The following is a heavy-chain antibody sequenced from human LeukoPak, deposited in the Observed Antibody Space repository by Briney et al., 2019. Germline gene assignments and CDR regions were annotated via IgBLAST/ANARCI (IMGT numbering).Heavy chain of an antibody. CDR3: ARKYPDHWFDP. J-gene: IGHJ5*02. Sequence: PSQTLSLTCAVSGGSISSGGYSWSWIRQPPGKGLEWIGYIFYLGSTYYNPSLKSRVSISVNTFKNQFSLKLTAVTAADTAVYYCARKYPDHWFDPWGQGTLVTASS. CDR1: GGSISSGGYS. CDR2: IFYLGST. D-gene: IGHD6-6*01. V-gene: IGHV4-30-2*05.